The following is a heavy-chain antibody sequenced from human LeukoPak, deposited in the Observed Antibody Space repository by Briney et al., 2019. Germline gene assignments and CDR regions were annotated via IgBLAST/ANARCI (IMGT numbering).Heavy chain of an antibody. Sequence: PGRSLRLSCAASGFTFSSYGMHWVRQGPGKGLEWVAVISYDGSNKYYADSVKGRFTISRDNSKNTLYLQMNSLRAEDTAVYYCAKDPKYSSSWYSESYYFDYWGQGTLVTVSS. CDR1: GFTFSSYG. CDR3: AKDPKYSSSWYSESYYFDY. D-gene: IGHD6-13*01. CDR2: ISYDGSNK. J-gene: IGHJ4*02. V-gene: IGHV3-30*18.